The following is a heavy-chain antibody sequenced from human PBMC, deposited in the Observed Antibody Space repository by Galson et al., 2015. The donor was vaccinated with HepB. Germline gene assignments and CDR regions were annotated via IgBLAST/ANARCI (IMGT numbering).Heavy chain of an antibody. CDR3: ARKGVGSIAANGFYYYYMDV. J-gene: IGHJ6*03. Sequence: SLRLSCAASGFTFSSYSMNWVRQAPGMGLEWVSSISSSNSYIYYADSVKGRLTISRDNAKNSLYLQMNSLRAEDTAVYYCARKGVGSIAANGFYYYYMDVWGKGTTVTVSS. CDR1: GFTFSSYS. CDR2: ISSSNSYI. V-gene: IGHV3-21*01. D-gene: IGHD6-6*01.